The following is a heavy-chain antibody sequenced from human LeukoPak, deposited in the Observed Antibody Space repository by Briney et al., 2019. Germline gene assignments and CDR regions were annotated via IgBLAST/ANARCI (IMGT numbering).Heavy chain of an antibody. V-gene: IGHV3-48*01. CDR2: ISSNSSTI. D-gene: IGHD3-10*01. Sequence: GGSLRLSCAASGLTISSYSMNWVRQAPGKGLQWVSYISSNSSTIYYAGSVKGRFTISRDNAKNSLYLQMNSLRAEDTAVYYCARALWFGETFPAYWGQGTLVTVSS. J-gene: IGHJ4*02. CDR1: GLTISSYS. CDR3: ARALWFGETFPAY.